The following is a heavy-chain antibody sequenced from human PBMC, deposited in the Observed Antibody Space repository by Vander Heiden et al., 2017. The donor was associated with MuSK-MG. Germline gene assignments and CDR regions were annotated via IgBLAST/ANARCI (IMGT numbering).Heavy chain of an antibody. Sequence: EVQLVQSGAEVKKPGESLKISCKGSGYSFTSYWIGWVRQMPGKGLEWMGIIYPGDSDTRYSPSFQGQVTISADKSISTAYMQWSSLNASDTAMYYCARLTPPYYDSSGYDYWGQGTLVTVSS. CDR2: IYPGDSDT. CDR1: GYSFTSYW. D-gene: IGHD3-22*01. V-gene: IGHV5-51*01. CDR3: ARLTPPYYDSSGYDY. J-gene: IGHJ4*02.